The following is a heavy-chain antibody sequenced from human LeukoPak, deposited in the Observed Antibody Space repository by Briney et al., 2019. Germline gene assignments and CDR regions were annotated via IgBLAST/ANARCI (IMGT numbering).Heavy chain of an antibody. Sequence: PGGSLRLSCAASEFTFSTYAMSWVRQTPEKGLEWVSAISGSGGSTYYADSVKGRFTISRDNSKNTLYLQMNSLRAEDTAVYYCAKDRGFGEYFPFFYWGQGTLVTVSS. J-gene: IGHJ4*02. CDR1: EFTFSTYA. CDR2: ISGSGGST. CDR3: AKDRGFGEYFPFFY. D-gene: IGHD3-10*01. V-gene: IGHV3-23*01.